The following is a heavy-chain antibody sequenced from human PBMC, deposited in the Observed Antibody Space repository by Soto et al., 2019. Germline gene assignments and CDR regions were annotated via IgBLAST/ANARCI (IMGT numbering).Heavy chain of an antibody. CDR2: IDPEDGET. Sequence: QVQLVQSGAEVKKPGASGKVSCKVSGYTLTDLSMQWVRQAPGKGLEWMGGIDPEDGETIYAQKFQGRVTMTEDTATDTAYMELSSLRSEDTAVYYCATHRRGSFLECLTEGSLGYWCQGTLVTVSS. CDR3: ATHRRGSFLECLTEGSLGY. CDR1: GYTLTDLS. J-gene: IGHJ4*02. D-gene: IGHD3-3*01. V-gene: IGHV1-24*01.